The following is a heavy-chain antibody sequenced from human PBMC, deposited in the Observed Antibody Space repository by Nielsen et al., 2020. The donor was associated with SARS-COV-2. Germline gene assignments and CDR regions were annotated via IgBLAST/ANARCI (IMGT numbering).Heavy chain of an antibody. Sequence: SETLSLTCTVSGGPISDDGYYWTWIRQHPGKGLEWVGYIDYREKTYYNPSLKSRASMSVDTSKNQFSLMLSSVTAADTAVFYCARESEYRDRWKALDSWGHGTLVTVS. CDR3: ARESEYRDRWKALDS. D-gene: IGHD2-2*01. J-gene: IGHJ5*01. CDR2: IDYREKT. V-gene: IGHV4-31*03. CDR1: GGPISDDGYY.